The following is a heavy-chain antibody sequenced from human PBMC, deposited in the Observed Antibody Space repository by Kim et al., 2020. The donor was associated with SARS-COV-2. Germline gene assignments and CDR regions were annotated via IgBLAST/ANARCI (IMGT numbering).Heavy chain of an antibody. CDR1: GFTFSSYA. V-gene: IGHV3-30-3*01. J-gene: IGHJ3*02. D-gene: IGHD3-22*01. Sequence: GGSLRLSCAASGFTFSSYAMHWVRQAPGKGLEWVAVISYDGSNKYYADSVKGRFTISRDNSKNTLYLQMNSLRAEDTAVYYCARDSKPNYYDSRGWAFDIWGQGTMVTVSS. CDR2: ISYDGSNK. CDR3: ARDSKPNYYDSRGWAFDI.